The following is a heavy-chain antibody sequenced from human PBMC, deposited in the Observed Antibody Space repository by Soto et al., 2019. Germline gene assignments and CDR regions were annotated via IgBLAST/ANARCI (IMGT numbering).Heavy chain of an antibody. CDR1: GGTFSSYA. J-gene: IGHJ4*02. Sequence: QVQLVQSGAEVKKPGSSVKVSCKASGGTFSSYAISWVRQAPGQGLEWMGGIIPIFGTADYAQKFQGRVTITADESTRTGNRELSSLRSEDTAVYYCASHYDSSGYYYRGLDYWGQGTLVTVSS. CDR3: ASHYDSSGYYYRGLDY. CDR2: IIPIFGTA. D-gene: IGHD3-22*01. V-gene: IGHV1-69*12.